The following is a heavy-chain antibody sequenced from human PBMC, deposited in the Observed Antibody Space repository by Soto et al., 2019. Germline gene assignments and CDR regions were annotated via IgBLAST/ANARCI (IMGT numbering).Heavy chain of an antibody. CDR3: ARHEGYCSGGSCYSDYYYGMDV. J-gene: IGHJ6*02. CDR2: IYYSGST. V-gene: IGHV4-59*08. CDR1: GGSISSYY. D-gene: IGHD2-15*01. Sequence: PSETLSLTCTVSGGSISSYYWIWIRQPPGKGLEWIGYIYYSGSTNYNPSLKSRVTISVDTSKNQFSLKLSSVTAADTAVYYCARHEGYCSGGSCYSDYYYGMDVWGQGTTVTVSS.